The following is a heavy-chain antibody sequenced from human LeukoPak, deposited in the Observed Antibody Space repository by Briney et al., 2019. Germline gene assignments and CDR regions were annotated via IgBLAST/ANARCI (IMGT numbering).Heavy chain of an antibody. V-gene: IGHV3-64*01. Sequence: GGSLRLSCAASGFTFSSYAMHWVRQAPGKGLEYVSAISSNGGSTCYANSVKGRFTISRDNSKNTLYLQMGSLRAEDMAVYYCARGALELYYYGSGSYLYTYSFDYWGQGTLVTVSS. CDR3: ARGALELYYYGSGSYLYTYSFDY. D-gene: IGHD3-10*01. J-gene: IGHJ4*02. CDR2: ISSNGGST. CDR1: GFTFSSYA.